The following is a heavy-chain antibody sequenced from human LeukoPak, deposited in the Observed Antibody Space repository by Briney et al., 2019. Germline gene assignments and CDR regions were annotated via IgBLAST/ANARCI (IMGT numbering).Heavy chain of an antibody. V-gene: IGHV4-59*01. J-gene: IGHJ4*02. Sequence: PSETLSLTCTVSGGSINYYYWMWIRQPPGKGLGWIGYIYYSGGTHYNPSLKSRVTMLVDTSKNQFSLKLTAVTAADTAVYYCASYSGSYYVFDSWGQGTLVTVSS. D-gene: IGHD1-26*01. CDR2: IYYSGGT. CDR1: GGSINYYY. CDR3: ASYSGSYYVFDS.